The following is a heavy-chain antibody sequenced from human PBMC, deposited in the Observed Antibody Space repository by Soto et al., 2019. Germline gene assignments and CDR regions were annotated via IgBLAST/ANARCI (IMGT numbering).Heavy chain of an antibody. V-gene: IGHV4-31*03. CDR3: ARERCSSTSCYLRGSSDYYYGMDV. CDR2: IYYSGST. Sequence: SETLSLTCTVSGGSISSGGYYWSWIRQHPGKGLEWIGYIYYSGSTYYNPSLKSRVTISVDTSKNQFSLKLSSVTAADTAVYYCARERCSSTSCYLRGSSDYYYGMDVWGQGTTVTAP. D-gene: IGHD2-2*01. J-gene: IGHJ6*02. CDR1: GGSISSGGYY.